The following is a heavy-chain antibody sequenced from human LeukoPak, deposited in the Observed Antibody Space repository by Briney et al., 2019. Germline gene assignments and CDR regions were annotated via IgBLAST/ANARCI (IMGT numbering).Heavy chain of an antibody. CDR1: GRSFSGYY. CDR2: INHSGST. J-gene: IGHJ4*02. CDR3: ARNMVRGVIISAPVY. Sequence: SETLSLTCAVYGRSFSGYYWSWIRQPPGKGLEWIGEINHSGSTNYNPSLKGRVTISVDTSKNQFSLKLSSVTAADTAVYYCARNMVRGVIISAPVYWGQGTLVTVSS. D-gene: IGHD3-10*01. V-gene: IGHV4-34*01.